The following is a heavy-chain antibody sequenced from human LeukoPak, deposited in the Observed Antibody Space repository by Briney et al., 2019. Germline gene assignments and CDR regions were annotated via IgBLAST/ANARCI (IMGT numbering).Heavy chain of an antibody. D-gene: IGHD3-16*01. CDR1: GFTNSNYA. Sequence: GSLRLSCAASGFTNSNYAMTWVRPAPGQGLEWVSAISGSGGNTYYVDSVKGRFTISRDNSKNTLYLQMNCLRAEDTAVYYCAKDWVSMDVWGKGTTVTVSS. V-gene: IGHV3-23*01. CDR2: ISGSGGNT. CDR3: AKDWVSMDV. J-gene: IGHJ6*03.